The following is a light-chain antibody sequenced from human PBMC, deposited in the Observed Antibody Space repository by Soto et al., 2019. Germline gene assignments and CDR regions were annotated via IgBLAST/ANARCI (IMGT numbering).Light chain of an antibody. CDR1: QTFGSNY. J-gene: IGKJ5*01. V-gene: IGKV3-20*01. CDR2: GAS. Sequence: EIVMTQSPATLSVSPGERATLSCRASQTFGSNYLTWYHQKPGQAPRLLIYGASSRATGIPDRIGDSGSGTDFSLTISRLEPEDFAVYYCQQYGNSITFGQGTRLEIK. CDR3: QQYGNSIT.